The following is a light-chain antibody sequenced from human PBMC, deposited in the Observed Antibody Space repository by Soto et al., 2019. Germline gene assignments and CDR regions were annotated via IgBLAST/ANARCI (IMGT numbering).Light chain of an antibody. CDR3: QQLNSYPIT. CDR2: KAS. CDR1: QTISSW. J-gene: IGKJ5*01. V-gene: IGKV1-5*03. Sequence: DIQMTQSPSTLSGSVGDRVTITCRASQTISSWLAWYQQKPGKAPKLLIYKASTLKSGVPPRFSGSGSGTEFTLTISSLQPEDFATYYCQQLNSYPITFGQGTRLEIK.